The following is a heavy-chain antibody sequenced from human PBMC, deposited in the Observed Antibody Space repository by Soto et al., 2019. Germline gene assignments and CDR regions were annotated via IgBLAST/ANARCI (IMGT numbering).Heavy chain of an antibody. D-gene: IGHD5-12*01. J-gene: IGHJ1*01. Sequence: GASVKVSCKASGGTFGNYAFNWVRQAPGQGLEWMGGVIPVFPKVNYARKFQGRVTISADASSSMVYMELSSLRSEDTAVYYCARAPTWLRDGYEFGFDLWGQGSLVTFSS. CDR2: VIPVFPKV. CDR3: ARAPTWLRDGYEFGFDL. V-gene: IGHV1-69*13. CDR1: GGTFGNYA.